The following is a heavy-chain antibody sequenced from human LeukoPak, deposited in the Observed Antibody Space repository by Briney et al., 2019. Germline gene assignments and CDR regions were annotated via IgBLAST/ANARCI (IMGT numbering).Heavy chain of an antibody. Sequence: GGSLRLSCAASGFTFSSYGMHWVRQAPGKGLEWVAVISYDGSNKYYADSVKGRFTISRDNSKNTLYLQMNSLRAEDTAVYYCAKGSAGSSSWLYYFDYWGQGTLVTVSS. D-gene: IGHD6-13*01. CDR3: AKGSAGSSSWLYYFDY. V-gene: IGHV3-30*18. CDR2: ISYDGSNK. J-gene: IGHJ4*02. CDR1: GFTFSSYG.